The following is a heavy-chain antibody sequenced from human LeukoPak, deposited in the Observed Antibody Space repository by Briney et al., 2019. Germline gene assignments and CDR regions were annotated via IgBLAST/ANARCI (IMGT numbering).Heavy chain of an antibody. V-gene: IGHV3-9*01. CDR3: AKVRGTYSSGFFFDS. CDR2: ISWNSGYI. CDR1: GFTFDDYA. J-gene: IGHJ4*02. Sequence: GRSLRLSCAASGFTFDDYAMHWVRQPPGKGLEWLSIISWNSGYIGYADSVKGRFTVSRDNAENSVYLQMNSLRPEETAFYFCAKVRGTYSSGFFFDSWGQGTLVTVSS. D-gene: IGHD6-19*01.